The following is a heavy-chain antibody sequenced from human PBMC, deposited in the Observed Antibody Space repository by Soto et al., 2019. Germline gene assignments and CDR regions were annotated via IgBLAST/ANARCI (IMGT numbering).Heavy chain of an antibody. J-gene: IGHJ5*02. Sequence: QVTVKESGPVLVKPTRTLTLTCTFSGSSLSNPGLGVSWFRRPQGKPLEWLAHIFSNDEKSYSTSLKSRLTISKDTSKSQVVLTMTNMDPVDTATYYCASTYSTSWYWFDPWGQGTLVTVSS. CDR1: GSSLSNPGLG. V-gene: IGHV2-26*04. CDR2: IFSNDEK. CDR3: ASTYSTSWYWFDP. D-gene: IGHD6-13*01.